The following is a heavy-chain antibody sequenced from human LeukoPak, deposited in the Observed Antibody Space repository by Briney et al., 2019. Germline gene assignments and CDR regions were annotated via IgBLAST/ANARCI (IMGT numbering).Heavy chain of an antibody. D-gene: IGHD5-24*01. V-gene: IGHV3-7*01. Sequence: GGSLRLSCAASGFTFSSYWMSWVRQAPGKGLEWVANIKQDGSEKYYVDSMKGRFTISRDNAKNSLYLQMNSLRAEDTAVYYCARLRRDGYPRRYYFDYWGQGTLVTVSS. CDR2: IKQDGSEK. CDR3: ARLRRDGYPRRYYFDY. CDR1: GFTFSSYW. J-gene: IGHJ4*02.